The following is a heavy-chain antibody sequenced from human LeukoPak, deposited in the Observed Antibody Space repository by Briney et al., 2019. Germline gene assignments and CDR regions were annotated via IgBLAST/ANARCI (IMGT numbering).Heavy chain of an antibody. CDR3: ARDLKSLVGRFDP. CDR1: GYTFTGYY. CDR2: INPNSGGT. V-gene: IGHV1-2*02. J-gene: IGHJ5*02. D-gene: IGHD2-2*01. Sequence: ASVKVSCKASGYTFTGYYMHWVRQAPGQGLEWMGWINPNSGGTNYAQKFQGRVTMTRDTSISTAYMELSRLRSDDTAVYYCARDLKSLVGRFDPWGQGTLVTVSS.